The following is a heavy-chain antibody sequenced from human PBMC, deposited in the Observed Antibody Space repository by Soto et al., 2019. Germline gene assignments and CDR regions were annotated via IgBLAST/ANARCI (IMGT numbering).Heavy chain of an antibody. J-gene: IGHJ6*02. CDR1: GGTFSSYA. CDR2: IIPIFGTA. CDR3: ARGEAVYSYYYGMDV. D-gene: IGHD1-26*01. V-gene: IGHV1-69*13. Sequence: ASVKVSCKASGGTFSSYAISWVRQAPGQGLEWMGGIIPIFGTANYAQKFQGRVTITADESTSTAYMELSSLRSEDTAVYYCARGEAVYSYYYGMDVWGQGTTVTVSS.